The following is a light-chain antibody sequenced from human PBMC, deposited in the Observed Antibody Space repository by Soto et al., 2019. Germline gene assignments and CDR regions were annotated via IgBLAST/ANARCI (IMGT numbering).Light chain of an antibody. J-gene: IGKJ3*01. Sequence: DIQMTQSPSSLSASVGDRVTITCRASQGIRNDLAWYHQKPGKPPKLLISAASTLQLGVPSRFSGSGSGTDFTLTITSLQPEDVETYYCQKYDSAPFTFGPGTKVDIK. CDR3: QKYDSAPFT. V-gene: IGKV1-27*01. CDR2: AAS. CDR1: QGIRND.